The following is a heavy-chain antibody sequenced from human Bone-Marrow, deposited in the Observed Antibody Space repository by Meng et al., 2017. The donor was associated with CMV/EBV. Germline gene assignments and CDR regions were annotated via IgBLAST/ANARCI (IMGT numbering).Heavy chain of an antibody. CDR1: GYTFTSYD. D-gene: IGHD6-13*01. V-gene: IGHV1-8*03. J-gene: IGHJ4*02. CDR3: AREGGPIAAAGTFHY. Sequence: ASVKVSCKASGYTFTSYDINWVRQATGQGLEWMGWMNPNSGNTGYAQKFQGRVTITRNTSISTAYMELSRLRSDDTAVYYCAREGGPIAAAGTFHYWGQGTLVTVSS. CDR2: MNPNSGNT.